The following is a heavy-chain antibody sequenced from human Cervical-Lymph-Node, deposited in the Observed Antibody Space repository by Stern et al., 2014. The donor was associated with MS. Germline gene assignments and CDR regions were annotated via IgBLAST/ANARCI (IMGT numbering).Heavy chain of an antibody. V-gene: IGHV3-66*01. CDR2: YYPGITP. CDR1: GFSVSSNY. CDR3: SREMAARRFDP. D-gene: IGHD6-6*01. J-gene: IGHJ5*02. Sequence: EVQLVESGGGLVQRGGSLRLSCAASGFSVSSNYMTWVRQAPGKGLEWVSRYYPGITPAYAASAMGSFIVSKDNSKNTVYLEMNSLTPEDTAVYYCSREMAARRFDPWGQGTLVVVSS.